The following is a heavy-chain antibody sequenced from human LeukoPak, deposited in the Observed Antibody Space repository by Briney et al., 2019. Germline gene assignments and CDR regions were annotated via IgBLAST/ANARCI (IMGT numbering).Heavy chain of an antibody. J-gene: IGHJ5*02. V-gene: IGHV4-34*01. CDR2: INHSGST. Sequence: SETLSLTCAVYGGSFSGYYWSWIRQPPGKGLEWIGEINHSGSTNYNPSLKSRVTISVDTSKNQFSLKLNSVTAADTAVYYCARVNKRFDPWGQGTLVTVSS. CDR3: ARVNKRFDP. CDR1: GGSFSGYY.